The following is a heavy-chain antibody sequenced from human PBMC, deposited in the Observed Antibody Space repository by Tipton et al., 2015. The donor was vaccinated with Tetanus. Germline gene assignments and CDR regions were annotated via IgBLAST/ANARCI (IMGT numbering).Heavy chain of an antibody. Sequence: TLSLTCAVYGGSFSGYYWNWIRQPPGKGLEWIGEINYSGTTNYNPSLKSRVTMSVDTSKNQFSLQLSSMTAADTAVVFCARSFFVGSGYKIDNWGQGTLVTVSS. CDR1: GGSFSGYY. CDR3: ARSFFVGSGYKIDN. CDR2: INYSGTT. D-gene: IGHD5-12*01. J-gene: IGHJ4*02. V-gene: IGHV4-34*01.